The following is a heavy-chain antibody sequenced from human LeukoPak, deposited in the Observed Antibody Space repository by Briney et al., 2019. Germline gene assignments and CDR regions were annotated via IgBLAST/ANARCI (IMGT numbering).Heavy chain of an antibody. Sequence: GGSLRLSCAASGFTFSSYAMSWVRQAPGKGLEWVSAISGSGGSTYYADSVKGRFTISRDNSENTLHLQMNSLRAEDTAVYYCAKIRWGPLSAAFDYWGQGTLVTVSS. CDR2: ISGSGGST. D-gene: IGHD2-21*02. CDR1: GFTFSSYA. V-gene: IGHV3-23*01. J-gene: IGHJ4*02. CDR3: AKIRWGPLSAAFDY.